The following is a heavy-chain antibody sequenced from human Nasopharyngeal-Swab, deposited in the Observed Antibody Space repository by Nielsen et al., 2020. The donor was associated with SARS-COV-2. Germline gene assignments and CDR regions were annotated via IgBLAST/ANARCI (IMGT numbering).Heavy chain of an antibody. CDR2: IWYDGSNK. D-gene: IGHD6-19*01. Sequence: GESLKISCAASGFTFSSYGMHWVRQAPGKGLEWVAVIWYDGSNKYYADSVKGRFTISRDNSKNTLYLQMNSLRAEDTAVYYCAREEMVGQWLERGYWGQGTRVTVSS. CDR3: AREEMVGQWLERGY. J-gene: IGHJ4*02. V-gene: IGHV3-33*01. CDR1: GFTFSSYG.